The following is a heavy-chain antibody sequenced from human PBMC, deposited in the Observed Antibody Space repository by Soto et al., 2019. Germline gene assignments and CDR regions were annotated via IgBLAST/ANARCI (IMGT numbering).Heavy chain of an antibody. J-gene: IGHJ4*02. CDR3: ARVAYSYGYRD. CDR2: INHSGST. Sequence: QVQLQQWGAGLLKPSETLSLTCAVYGGSFSGYYWSWIRQPPGKGLEWIGEINHSGSTNYNPSFKSRVTISVDTSKNQFSLKLSSVTAADTAVYYCARVAYSYGYRDWGQGTLVTVSS. V-gene: IGHV4-34*01. CDR1: GGSFSGYY. D-gene: IGHD5-18*01.